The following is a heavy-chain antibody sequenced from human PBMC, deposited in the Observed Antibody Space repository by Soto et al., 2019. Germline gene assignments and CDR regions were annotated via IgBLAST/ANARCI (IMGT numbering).Heavy chain of an antibody. V-gene: IGHV1-69*06. CDR1: GRTFGSYA. D-gene: IGHD5-12*01. CDR3: ARGVGYSGYDFNVGKTYYFDY. J-gene: IGHJ4*02. Sequence: SVKVSCKASGRTFGSYAISWVRQAPGQGLEWMGGIIPIFGTANYAQKFQGRVTITADKSTSTAYMELSSLRSEDTAVYYCARGVGYSGYDFNVGKTYYFDYWGQGTLVTVSS. CDR2: IIPIFGTA.